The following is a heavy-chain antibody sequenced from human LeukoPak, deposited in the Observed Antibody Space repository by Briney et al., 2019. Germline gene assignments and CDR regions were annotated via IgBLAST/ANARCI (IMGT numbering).Heavy chain of an antibody. CDR3: EASPTSGYDLFYYYMDV. CDR1: GYTFSSYG. Sequence: ASVRVSCKASGYTFSSYGISWVRQAPGQGLEGMGWISAYNDNTKYAQKLQGRVTMTTETSTSTAYMELRSLRSDDTAVYYCEASPTSGYDLFYYYMDVWGKGTTVIVSS. D-gene: IGHD5-12*01. V-gene: IGHV1-18*01. CDR2: ISAYNDNT. J-gene: IGHJ6*03.